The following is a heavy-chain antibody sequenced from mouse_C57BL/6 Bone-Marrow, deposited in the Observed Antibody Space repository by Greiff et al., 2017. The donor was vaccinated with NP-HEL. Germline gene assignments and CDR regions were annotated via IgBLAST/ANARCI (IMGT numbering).Heavy chain of an antibody. Sequence: QVQLQQSGAELARPGASVKLSCKASGYTFTSYGISWVKQRTGQGLEWIGEIYPRSGNTYYNEKFKGKATLTADKSSSTAYMELRSLTSEDSAVYFCARRGDYGSSYGYWGQGTTLTVSS. CDR3: ARRGDYGSSYGY. CDR2: IYPRSGNT. J-gene: IGHJ2*01. CDR1: GYTFTSYG. V-gene: IGHV1-81*01. D-gene: IGHD1-1*01.